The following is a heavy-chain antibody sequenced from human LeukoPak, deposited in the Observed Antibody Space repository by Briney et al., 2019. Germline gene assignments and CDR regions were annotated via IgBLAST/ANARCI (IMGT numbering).Heavy chain of an antibody. J-gene: IGHJ2*01. CDR1: GFTLSTYW. CDR2: INSDGSST. D-gene: IGHD6-19*01. V-gene: IGHV3-74*01. Sequence: PGGSLRLSCAASGFTLSTYWMRWVRQAPGKGLVWVARINSDGSSTNYADSVKGRFTISRDNAKNTLYLQMNSLRAEDTAVYYRARGQWLVSHWYFDLWGRGTLVTVSS. CDR3: ARGQWLVSHWYFDL.